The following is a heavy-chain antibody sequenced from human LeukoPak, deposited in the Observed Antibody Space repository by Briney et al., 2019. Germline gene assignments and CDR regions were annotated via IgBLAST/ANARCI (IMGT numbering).Heavy chain of an antibody. CDR3: ARNFPYSRLDY. CDR2: IDHSGNT. CDR1: GLSFSYYY. Sequence: RTSETLSLTCAVSGLSFSYYYWSWIRQPPGKGLDWIGEIDHSGNTYYNPSLKSRVTISVDTSKSQFSLQLKSVTAADTAVYYCARNFPYSRLDYWGQGTLVTVSS. D-gene: IGHD6-13*01. V-gene: IGHV4-34*01. J-gene: IGHJ4*02.